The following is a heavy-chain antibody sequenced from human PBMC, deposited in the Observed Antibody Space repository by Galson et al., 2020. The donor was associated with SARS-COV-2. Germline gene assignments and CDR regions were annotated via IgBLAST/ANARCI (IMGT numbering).Heavy chain of an antibody. CDR3: ARVGGIEPHFDY. Sequence: SETLSLTCTVSGGSISSYYWSWIWQPPGKGLEWIGYIYYSGSTNYNPSLKSRVTISVDTSKNQFSLKLSSVTAADTAVYYCARVGGIEPHFDYWGQGTLVTVSS. J-gene: IGHJ4*02. V-gene: IGHV4-59*01. D-gene: IGHD2-15*01. CDR2: IYYSGST. CDR1: GGSISSYY.